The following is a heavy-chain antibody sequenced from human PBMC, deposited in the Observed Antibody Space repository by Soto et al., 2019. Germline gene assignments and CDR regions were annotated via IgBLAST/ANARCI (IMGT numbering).Heavy chain of an antibody. CDR1: GFTFNDYY. V-gene: IGHV3-11*05. Sequence: QVQLVESGGGLVKPGGSLRLSCAASGFTFNDYYMSWIRQAPGKGLEWVSYISTSSSNTNYADSVKGRFTISRDNAKNSLFLQMNSLRAEDTAVYYCARVGIAVAEELDYWGQGTLVTVSS. J-gene: IGHJ4*02. D-gene: IGHD6-19*01. CDR3: ARVGIAVAEELDY. CDR2: ISTSSSNT.